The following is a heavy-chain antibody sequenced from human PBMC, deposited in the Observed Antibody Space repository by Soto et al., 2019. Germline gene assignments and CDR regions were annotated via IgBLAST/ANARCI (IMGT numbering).Heavy chain of an antibody. D-gene: IGHD1-26*01. J-gene: IGHJ4*01. V-gene: IGHV6-1*01. CDR2: TYYRSKWYY. CDR3: ARGEQYSGRIFDY. Sequence: SQTLSLTCAITGDSVSSNSAGWSWVRQSPSRGLKWLGRTYYRSKWYYEYAVSVRGRITINPDTSKNQYSLQLNSVTPEDTAVYFCARGEQYSGRIFDYWGQGTLVTVSS. CDR1: GDSVSSNSAG.